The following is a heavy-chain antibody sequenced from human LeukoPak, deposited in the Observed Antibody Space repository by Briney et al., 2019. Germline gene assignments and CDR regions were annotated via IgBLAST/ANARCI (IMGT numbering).Heavy chain of an antibody. J-gene: IGHJ2*01. D-gene: IGHD3-10*01. CDR3: ARVFYYGSGTFDL. Sequence: SETLSLTCTVSGGSLSSYYWSWVRQPPGKGLEWIGYIYYSGSTTYNPSLRSRVTISVDTSKNQFSLRLSSVTAADTAVYYCARVFYYGSGTFDLWGRGTLVTVSS. CDR2: IYYSGST. V-gene: IGHV4-59*01. CDR1: GGSLSSYY.